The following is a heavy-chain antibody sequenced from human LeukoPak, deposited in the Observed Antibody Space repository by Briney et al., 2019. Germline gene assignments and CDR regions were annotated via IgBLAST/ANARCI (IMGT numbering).Heavy chain of an antibody. J-gene: IGHJ4*02. CDR3: ARDYDYTVDY. CDR2: ISVHNGNI. CDR1: GYTFTSYG. D-gene: IGHD4-11*01. Sequence: ASVKVSCNASGYTFTSYGISWVRQAPGQGLEWMGWISVHNGNINYAQKLQGRVTVTTDTSTRTAYMELRSLRSDDTAVYYCARDYDYTVDYWGQGTLVTVSS. V-gene: IGHV1-18*01.